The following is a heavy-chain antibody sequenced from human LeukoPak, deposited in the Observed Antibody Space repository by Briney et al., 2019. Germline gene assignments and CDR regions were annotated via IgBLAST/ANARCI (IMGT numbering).Heavy chain of an antibody. J-gene: IGHJ5*02. V-gene: IGHV5-51*01. CDR3: ARVEAVAGSNWFDP. Sequence: GESLKISCKGSGYSFTSYWIGWVRHVPGKGLEYMGIIYPGDSDTRYSPSFQGQVTISADKSISTAYLQWSSLKASDTAMYYCARVEAVAGSNWFDPWGQGTLVTVSS. CDR2: IYPGDSDT. CDR1: GYSFTSYW. D-gene: IGHD6-19*01.